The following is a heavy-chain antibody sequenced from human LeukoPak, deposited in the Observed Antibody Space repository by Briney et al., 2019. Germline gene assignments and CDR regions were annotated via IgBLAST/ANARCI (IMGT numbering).Heavy chain of an antibody. D-gene: IGHD6-13*01. J-gene: IGHJ4*02. CDR3: ARRMNGYSSSWYPDY. V-gene: IGHV5-51*01. CDR2: IYPGDSDT. CDR1: GYIFTSYW. Sequence: GESLKISCNGSGYIFTSYWIGCVRQKPRKGLEWMGIIYPGDSDTRYSPSFQGQVSISADKSISTAYLQWSSLKASDTAMYYCARRMNGYSSSWYPDYWGQGTLVTVSS.